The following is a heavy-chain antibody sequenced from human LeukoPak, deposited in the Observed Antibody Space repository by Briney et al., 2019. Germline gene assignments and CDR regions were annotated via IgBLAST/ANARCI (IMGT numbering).Heavy chain of an antibody. V-gene: IGHV3-33*01. CDR2: IWYDGSKK. CDR3: ARNYDY. CDR1: GFTFSSYG. D-gene: IGHD5-24*01. J-gene: IGHJ4*02. Sequence: GKSLRLSCAASGFTFSSYGMHWVRQAPGKGLEWVAIIWYDGSKKYYADSVKGRFTISRDNSENTLYLQMNSQRAEDTAVYYCARNYDYWGQGTLVTVSS.